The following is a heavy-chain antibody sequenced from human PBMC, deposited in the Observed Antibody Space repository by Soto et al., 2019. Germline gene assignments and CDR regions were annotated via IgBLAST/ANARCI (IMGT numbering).Heavy chain of an antibody. CDR2: IYYSGST. CDR1: GGSISSGGYY. V-gene: IGHV4-31*03. J-gene: IGHJ4*02. Sequence: QVQLQESGPGLVKPSQTLSLTCTVSGGSISSGGYYWSXIRQHPGKGLEWIGYIYYSGSTYYNPSLKSRVTISVDTSKNQFSLKLXSXTXADTAVYYXAXXXXXXXGXSXYDAYYFDYWGQGTLVTVSS. CDR3: AXXXXXXXGXSXYDAYYFDY. D-gene: IGHD2-15*01.